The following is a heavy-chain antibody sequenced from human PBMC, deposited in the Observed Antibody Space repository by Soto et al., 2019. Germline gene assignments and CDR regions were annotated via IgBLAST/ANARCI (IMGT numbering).Heavy chain of an antibody. CDR2: ISYDGNNK. D-gene: IGHD2-2*01. CDR3: ARARLDTPALDY. V-gene: IGHV3-30*09. J-gene: IGHJ4*02. Sequence: QVQLVESGGGVVQPGRSLRLSCAASGFTFSPYAMHWVRQARGKGLEWVAVISYDGNNKNYADPVKGRLAISRDNSRNTLYLQMNSLRAEDTAVYYCARARLDTPALDYWGQGTLVTVSS. CDR1: GFTFSPYA.